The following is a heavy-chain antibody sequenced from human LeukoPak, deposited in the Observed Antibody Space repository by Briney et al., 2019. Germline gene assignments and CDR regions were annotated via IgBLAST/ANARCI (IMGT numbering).Heavy chain of an antibody. CDR2: IRYGGSSK. CDR3: SKETRGNYSDY. J-gene: IGHJ4*02. D-gene: IGHD1-26*01. V-gene: IGHV3-30*02. CDR1: GFTFSSSG. Sequence: GGSLRLSCAASGFTFSSSGMLWVRQAPGKGLEWVAFIRYGGSSKYYADSVKGRFTISRGNSKNTLYLQMNSLNAEDTAVYYGSKETRGNYSDYWGQGTLVTVSS.